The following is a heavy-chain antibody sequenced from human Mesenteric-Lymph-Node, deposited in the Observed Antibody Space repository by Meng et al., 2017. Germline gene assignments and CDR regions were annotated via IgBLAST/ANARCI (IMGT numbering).Heavy chain of an antibody. CDR2: IYYSGST. CDR1: GGSISSGDYY. Sequence: QGQLPEPGPGLVKPSQTLSLTCTVSGGSISSGDYYWSWIRQPPGKGLEWIGCIYYSGSTYYNPSLKGRVTISVDTSKNQFSLNLSSVTAADTAVYYCARGQRSYSGSYPEWFDPWGQGTLVTVSS. CDR3: ARGQRSYSGSYPEWFDP. D-gene: IGHD1-26*01. V-gene: IGHV4-30-4*01. J-gene: IGHJ5*02.